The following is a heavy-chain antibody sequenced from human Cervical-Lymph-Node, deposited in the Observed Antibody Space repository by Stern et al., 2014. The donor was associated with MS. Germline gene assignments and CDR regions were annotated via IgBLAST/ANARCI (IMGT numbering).Heavy chain of an antibody. CDR3: ARADYDILTGYYRAEYFQH. D-gene: IGHD3-9*01. J-gene: IGHJ1*01. V-gene: IGHV1-69*06. CDR2: IIPIFGTA. Sequence: VQLVESGAEVKKPGSSVKVSCKASGGTFSSYAISWVRQAPGQGLEWVGGIIPIFGTANYAQKVQGRVNITADNSQSTAYIAVSSLRSEDTAVYYCARADYDILTGYYRAEYFQHWGQGTLVTVSS. CDR1: GGTFSSYA.